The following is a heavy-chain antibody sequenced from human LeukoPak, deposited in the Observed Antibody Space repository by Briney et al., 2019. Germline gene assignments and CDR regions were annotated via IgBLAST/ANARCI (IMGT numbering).Heavy chain of an antibody. CDR3: AKDIYQRGQPPPVGFDP. Sequence: GASVKVSCKASGGTFSKNVVSWVRQAPGQGLEWMGGIIPFFDVVSSAQRFQGRVTITADESTSTAYMELSSLRSEDTAVYYCAKDIYQRGQPPPVGFDPWGQGTLVTVST. CDR2: IIPFFDVV. CDR1: GGTFSKNV. V-gene: IGHV1-69*13. D-gene: IGHD6-25*01. J-gene: IGHJ5*02.